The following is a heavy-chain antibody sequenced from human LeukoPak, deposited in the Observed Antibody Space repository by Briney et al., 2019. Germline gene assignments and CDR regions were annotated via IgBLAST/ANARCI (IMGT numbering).Heavy chain of an antibody. CDR2: ISAYNGNT. V-gene: IGHV1-18*01. CDR3: TRDRVGATSWFDP. J-gene: IGHJ5*02. Sequence: GASVKVTCKASGYTFTSCGISWVRQAPGQGLDWMGWISAYNGNTNYAQKLQGRVTMTNDTSTSTAYMELRSLRSDDTAVYYCTRDRVGATSWFDPWGQGILVTVSS. CDR1: GYTFTSCG. D-gene: IGHD1-26*01.